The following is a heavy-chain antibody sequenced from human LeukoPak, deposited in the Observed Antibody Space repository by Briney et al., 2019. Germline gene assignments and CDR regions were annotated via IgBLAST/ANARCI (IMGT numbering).Heavy chain of an antibody. CDR3: AKDRFWGYSGYDESGADY. CDR1: GFTFSSYG. CDR2: ISYDGSNK. Sequence: GGSLRLSCAASGFTFSSYGMHWVRQAPGKGLEWVAVISYDGSNKYYADSVKGRFTISRDNSKNTLYLQMNSLRAEDTAVYYCAKDRFWGYSGYDESGADYWGQGTLVTVSS. D-gene: IGHD5-12*01. V-gene: IGHV3-30*18. J-gene: IGHJ4*02.